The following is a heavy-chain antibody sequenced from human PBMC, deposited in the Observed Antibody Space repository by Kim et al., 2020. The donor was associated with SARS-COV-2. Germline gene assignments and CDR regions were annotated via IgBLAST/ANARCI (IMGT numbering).Heavy chain of an antibody. CDR1: GFTFDDYA. J-gene: IGHJ4*02. V-gene: IGHV3-9*01. CDR2: ISWNSGSI. D-gene: IGHD4-17*01. Sequence: GGSLRLSCAASGFTFDDYAMHWVRQAPGKGLEWVSGISWNSGSIGYADSVKGRFTISRDNAKNSLYLQMNSLRAEDTALYYCAKMATVTTGDYWGEGTLVTASP. CDR3: AKMATVTTGDY.